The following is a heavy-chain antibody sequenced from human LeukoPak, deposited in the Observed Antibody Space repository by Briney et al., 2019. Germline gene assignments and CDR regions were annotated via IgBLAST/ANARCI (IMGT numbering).Heavy chain of an antibody. Sequence: GGSLRLSCAASGFTFSNFAMSWVRQAPGKGLEWVSSISASGGTTYYADSVKGRFTISRDNSKNTFNLQMNSLRAEDTALYYCAKDFHGDFPYFFDYWGQGTLVTVSS. CDR2: ISASGGTT. CDR3: AKDFHGDFPYFFDY. J-gene: IGHJ4*02. V-gene: IGHV3-23*01. CDR1: GFTFSNFA.